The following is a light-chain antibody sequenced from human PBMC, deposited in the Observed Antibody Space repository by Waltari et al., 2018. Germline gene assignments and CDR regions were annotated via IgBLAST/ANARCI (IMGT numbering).Light chain of an antibody. CDR1: QPNIATGHG. CDR2: GNS. CDR3: QSYDSSLNGLV. V-gene: IGLV1-40*01. Sequence: QSVLTQPPSVSAAPGPRVPIPCSGSQPNIATGHGVHWYQHLPGPAPKLVLYGNSHRPSGVPDRFSGSKTGTSASLAITGLQTEDESVYYCQSYDSSLNGLVFGGGTRLTV. J-gene: IGLJ2*01.